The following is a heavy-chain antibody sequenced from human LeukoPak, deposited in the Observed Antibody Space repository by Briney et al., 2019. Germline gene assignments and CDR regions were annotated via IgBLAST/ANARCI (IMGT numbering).Heavy chain of an antibody. J-gene: IGHJ4*02. Sequence: GGSLRLSCAASGFTFSSYGMHWVRQAPGKGLEWVAVISYDGSNKYYADSVKGRFTISRDNSKNTLYLQMNSLRAEDTAVYYCAKDLRIEYSTTLDYWGQGTLVTVSS. V-gene: IGHV3-30*18. CDR3: AKDLRIEYSTTLDY. CDR2: ISYDGSNK. CDR1: GFTFSSYG. D-gene: IGHD6-6*01.